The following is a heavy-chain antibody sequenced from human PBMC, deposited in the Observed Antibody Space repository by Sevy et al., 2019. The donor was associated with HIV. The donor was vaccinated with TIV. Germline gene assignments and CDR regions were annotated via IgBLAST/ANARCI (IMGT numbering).Heavy chain of an antibody. J-gene: IGHJ6*02. CDR2: ISGSGGST. Sequence: GGSLRLSCEASGFTFSTYAMSWVRQAPGKGLQWVSVISGSGGSTYYADSVKGRFTISRDNAKNTMYLQMNSLRAEDTAVYYCARRADLGVLIPPGVLDVWGLGTTVTVSS. V-gene: IGHV3-23*01. CDR3: ARRADLGVLIPPGVLDV. CDR1: GFTFSTYA. D-gene: IGHD3-3*01.